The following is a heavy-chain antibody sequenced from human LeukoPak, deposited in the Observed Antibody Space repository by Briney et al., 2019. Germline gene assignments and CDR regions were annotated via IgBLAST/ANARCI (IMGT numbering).Heavy chain of an antibody. CDR1: GGSFSGYY. D-gene: IGHD6-13*01. CDR3: ARDQPYSSSWDY. CDR2: IYTSGST. V-gene: IGHV4-4*07. J-gene: IGHJ4*02. Sequence: PSETLSLTCAVYGGSFSGYYWSWIRQPAGKGLEWIGRIYTSGSTNYNPSLKSRVTMSVDTSKNQFSLKLSSVTAADTAVYYCARDQPYSSSWDYWGQGTLVTVSS.